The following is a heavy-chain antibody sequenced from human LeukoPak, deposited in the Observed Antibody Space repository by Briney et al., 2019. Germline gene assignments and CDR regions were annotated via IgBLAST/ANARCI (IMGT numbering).Heavy chain of an antibody. CDR3: ARVRVGYCSSTSCYSAGFDF. Sequence: ASAKVSCKTSGYAFTAHYIHWIRQAPGQGLEWMGWMNPNSGDTNYVQKFQGRVTLTRDKTARTAYMELTRLKSDDTAVYHCARVRVGYCSSTSCYSAGFDFWGQGTMVTVSS. D-gene: IGHD2-2*01. CDR2: MNPNSGDT. V-gene: IGHV1-2*02. J-gene: IGHJ3*01. CDR1: GYAFTAHY.